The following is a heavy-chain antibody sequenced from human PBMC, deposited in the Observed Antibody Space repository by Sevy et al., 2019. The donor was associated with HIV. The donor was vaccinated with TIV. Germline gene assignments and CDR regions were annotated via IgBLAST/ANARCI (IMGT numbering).Heavy chain of an antibody. J-gene: IGHJ6*03. CDR2: IYYSGST. V-gene: IGHV4-39*01. D-gene: IGHD2-21*02. Sequence: SETLSLTCTVSGGSISSSSYYWGWIRQPPGKGLEWTGSIYYSGSTYYNPSLKSRVTISVDTSKNQFSLKLSSVTAADTAVYYCARVGVTQPNIYYYYMDVWGKGTTVTVSS. CDR1: GGSISSSSYY. CDR3: ARVGVTQPNIYYYYMDV.